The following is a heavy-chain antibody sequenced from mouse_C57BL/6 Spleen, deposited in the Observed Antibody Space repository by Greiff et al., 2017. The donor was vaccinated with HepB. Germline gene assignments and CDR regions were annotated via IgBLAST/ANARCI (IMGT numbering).Heavy chain of an antibody. CDR1: GYTFTSYT. Sequence: VQLQQSGAELARPGASVKMSCKASGYTFTSYTMHWVKQRPGQGLEWIGYINPSSGYTKYNQKFKDKATLTADKSSSTAYMQLSSLTSEDSAVYYCASSGDYAMDYWGQGTSVTVSS. V-gene: IGHV1-4*01. CDR3: ASSGDYAMDY. J-gene: IGHJ4*01. D-gene: IGHD3-2*02. CDR2: INPSSGYT.